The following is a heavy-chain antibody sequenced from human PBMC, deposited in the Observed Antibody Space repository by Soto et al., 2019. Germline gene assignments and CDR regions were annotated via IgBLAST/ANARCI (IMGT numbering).Heavy chain of an antibody. Sequence: QVQLVQSGAEVKRPGSSVKVSCKASGGTFSSNSINWVRQAPGQGLEWMGSIIPLFGTTDYAQNFQGRVTISADKFQHTAYMELSSLRSEDTAVHFCARAVLSSSRPSYYQYGMDVWGQGTKVTVSS. J-gene: IGHJ6*02. CDR1: GGTFSSNS. D-gene: IGHD6-19*01. CDR3: ARAVLSSSRPSYYQYGMDV. CDR2: IIPLFGTT. V-gene: IGHV1-69*06.